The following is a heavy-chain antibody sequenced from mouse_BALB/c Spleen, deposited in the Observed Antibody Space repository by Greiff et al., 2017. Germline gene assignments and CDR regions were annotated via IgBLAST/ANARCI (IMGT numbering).Heavy chain of an antibody. J-gene: IGHJ2*01. V-gene: IGHV1-5*01. CDR2: IYPGNSDT. CDR3: TGGNYDYFDY. D-gene: IGHD2-1*01. Sequence: EVQLQQSGTVLARPGASVKMSCKASGYSFTSYWMHWVKQRPGQGLEWIGAIYPGNSDTSYNQKFKGKAKLTAVTSASTAYMELSSLTNEDSAVYYCTGGNYDYFDYWGQGTTLTVSS. CDR1: GYSFTSYW.